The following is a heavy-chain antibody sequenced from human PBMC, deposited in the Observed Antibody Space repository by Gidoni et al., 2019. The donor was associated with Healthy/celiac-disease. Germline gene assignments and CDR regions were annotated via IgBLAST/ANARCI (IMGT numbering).Heavy chain of an antibody. CDR2: IIPIFGTA. J-gene: IGHJ4*02. CDR3: ARDGRYYYDSSGTIDY. CDR1: GCTFSSYA. D-gene: IGHD3-22*01. V-gene: IGHV1-69*01. Sequence: QVQLVQSGAEVQKPGSSVKVSCKASGCTFSSYAISWVRQAPGQGREWMGGIIPIFGTANYAQKFQGRVTITADESTSTAYMELSSLRSEDTAVYYCARDGRYYYDSSGTIDYWGQGTLVTVSS.